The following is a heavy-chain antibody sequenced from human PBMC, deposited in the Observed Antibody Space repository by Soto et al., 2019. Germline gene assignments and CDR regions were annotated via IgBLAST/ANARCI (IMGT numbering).Heavy chain of an antibody. CDR1: GFTFSSYG. D-gene: IGHD3-10*01. CDR3: AKAGDYYGSGSYHYYYYGMDV. V-gene: IGHV3-30*18. CDR2: ISYDGSNK. Sequence: GGSLRLSCAASGFTFSSYGMHWVRQAPGKGLEWVAVISYDGSNKYYADSVRGRFTISRDNSKNTLYLQMDSLRAEDTAVYYCAKAGDYYGSGSYHYYYYGMDVWGQGTTVTVSS. J-gene: IGHJ6*02.